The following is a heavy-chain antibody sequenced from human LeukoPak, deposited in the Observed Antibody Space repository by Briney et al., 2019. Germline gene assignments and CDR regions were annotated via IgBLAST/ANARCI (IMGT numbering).Heavy chain of an antibody. J-gene: IGHJ6*03. CDR2: MNPNSGDT. CDR3: ARGPSGHYYYYMDV. Sequence: ASVKVSYKASGYTFTSYDINWVRQATGQGLEWMGWMNPNSGDTGYAQKFQGRVTITRNSSVSTAYMELSSLRSDDTAVYYCARGPSGHYYYYMDVWDKGTTVTVSS. V-gene: IGHV1-8*03. D-gene: IGHD2-15*01. CDR1: GYTFTSYD.